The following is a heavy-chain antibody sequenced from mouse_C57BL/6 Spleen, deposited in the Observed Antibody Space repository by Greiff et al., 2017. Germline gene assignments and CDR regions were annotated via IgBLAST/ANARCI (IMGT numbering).Heavy chain of an antibody. CDR2: IYPSDSET. CDR1: GYTFTSYW. Sequence: QVQLQQPGAELVRPGSSVKLSCKASGYTFTSYWMDWVKQRPGQGLEWIGNIYPSDSETPSNQQFKDKATLTVDKSSSTAYMQLGSLTSEDSAVYNCARDYGSSYGFAYWGQGTLVNVSA. J-gene: IGHJ3*01. V-gene: IGHV1-61*01. CDR3: ARDYGSSYGFAY. D-gene: IGHD1-1*01.